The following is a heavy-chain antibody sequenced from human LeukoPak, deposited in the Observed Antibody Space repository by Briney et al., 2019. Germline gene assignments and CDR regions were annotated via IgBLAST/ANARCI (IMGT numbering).Heavy chain of an antibody. CDR2: IYSSGST. CDR1: GGSISGYY. Sequence: SETLSLTCTVSGGSISGYYWTWLRQPAGKGLEWIGRIYSSGSTNYNPSLQSRVTMSVDTSMNQFSLELSSVTAADTAGYYCARADVWSGYYSCFDCWGQGTLVTGSS. D-gene: IGHD3-3*01. V-gene: IGHV4-4*07. J-gene: IGHJ4*02. CDR3: ARADVWSGYYSCFDC.